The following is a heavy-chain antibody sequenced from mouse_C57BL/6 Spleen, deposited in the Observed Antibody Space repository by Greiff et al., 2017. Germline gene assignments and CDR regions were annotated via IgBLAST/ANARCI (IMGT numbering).Heavy chain of an antibody. V-gene: IGHV1-5*01. CDR2: IYPGNSDT. CDR1: GYTFTSYW. D-gene: IGHD2-3*01. J-gene: IGHJ1*03. Sequence: EVQLQQSGTVLARPGASVKMSCKTSGYTFTSYWMHWVKQRPGQGLEWIGAIYPGNSDTSYNQKFKGKAKLTAVTSASTAYMELSLLINEDSAVYYCTRTVRYDGYYDWYFDVWGTGTTVTVSS. CDR3: TRTVRYDGYYDWYFDV.